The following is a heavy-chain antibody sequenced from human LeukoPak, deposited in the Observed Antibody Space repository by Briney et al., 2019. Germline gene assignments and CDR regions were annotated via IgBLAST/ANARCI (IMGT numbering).Heavy chain of an antibody. D-gene: IGHD3-3*01. V-gene: IGHV1-18*01. CDR2: ISAYNGNT. CDR3: ARDVPNYDFWSGYHYYFDY. CDR1: GYTFTSYG. J-gene: IGHJ4*02. Sequence: GASVKVSCKASGYTFTSYGISWVRQAPGQGLEWMGWISAYNGNTNYAQKLQGRVTMTTDTSTSTAYTELRSLRSDDTAVYYCARDVPNYDFWSGYHYYFDYWGQGTLVTVSS.